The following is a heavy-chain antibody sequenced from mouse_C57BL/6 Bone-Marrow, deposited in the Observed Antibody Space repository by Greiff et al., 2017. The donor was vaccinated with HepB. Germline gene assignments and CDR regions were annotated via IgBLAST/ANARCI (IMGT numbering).Heavy chain of an antibody. CDR1: GYAFTNYL. CDR3: ARLMDY. V-gene: IGHV1-54*01. CDR2: INPGSGGT. Sequence: VQLQQSGAELVRPGTSVKVSCKASGYAFTNYLIEWVKQRPGQGLEWIGVINPGSGGTNYNEKFKGKATLTAYKSSSTAYMQLSSLTSEDSAVYFCARLMDYWGQGTSVTVSS. J-gene: IGHJ4*01.